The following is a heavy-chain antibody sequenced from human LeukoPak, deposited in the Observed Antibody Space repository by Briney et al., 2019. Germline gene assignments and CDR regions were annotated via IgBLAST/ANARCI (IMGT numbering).Heavy chain of an antibody. J-gene: IGHJ4*02. V-gene: IGHV3-23*01. CDR1: GFIFSDYA. D-gene: IGHD3-22*01. CDR3: AKVPNYYDATTYYG. Sequence: GGSLRLSCAASGFIFSDYAMSWVRQAPGKGLEWVSAISDTKRGGTTYYADSVKGRFTISRDTSKNTLYLQMSSLRVEDTAVYYCAKVPNYYDATTYYGWGQGTLVAVSS. CDR2: ISDTKRGGTT.